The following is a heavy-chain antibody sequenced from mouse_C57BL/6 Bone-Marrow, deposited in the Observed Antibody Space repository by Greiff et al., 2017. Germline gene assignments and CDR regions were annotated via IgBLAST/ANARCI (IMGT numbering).Heavy chain of an antibody. CDR3: ARCGWEFAY. CDR1: GFNLKHTY. D-gene: IGHD4-1*01. CDR2: FDPAHGIN. V-gene: IGHV14-3*01. J-gene: IGHJ3*01. Sequence: EVQLQQSVAELVRPGASVKLSCTASGFNLKHTYMHWLKQRPEPGLEWIGRFDPAHGINKYAPKFPCKATLTADPASNTAYLQLSILTSEDTAIYFCARCGWEFAYWGQGTLVTVSA.